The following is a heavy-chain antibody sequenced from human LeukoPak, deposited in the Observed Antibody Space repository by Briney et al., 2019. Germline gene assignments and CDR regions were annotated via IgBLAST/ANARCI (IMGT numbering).Heavy chain of an antibody. V-gene: IGHV5-51*01. Sequence: GESLKISCKGSGYSFTSYWIGWVRQMPGKGLEWMGIIYPGDSDTRYSPSFQGQVTISADKSISTAYLQWSSLRAEDTAVYYCARVSDYGGKTYYNYYYMDVGGKGPTVTVSS. D-gene: IGHD4-23*01. J-gene: IGHJ6*03. CDR3: ARVSDYGGKTYYNYYYMDV. CDR1: GYSFTSYW. CDR2: IYPGDSDT.